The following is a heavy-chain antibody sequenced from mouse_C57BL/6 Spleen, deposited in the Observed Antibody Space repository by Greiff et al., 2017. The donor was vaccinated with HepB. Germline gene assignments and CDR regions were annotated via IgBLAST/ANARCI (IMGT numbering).Heavy chain of an antibody. CDR2: IDPETGGT. Sequence: QVQLQQSGAELVRPGASVTLSCKASGYTFTDYEMHWVKQTPVHGLEWIGAIDPETGGTAYNQKVKGKAILTADKSSSTAYMELRSLTSEDSAVYYCTIYYGNQYYFDYWGQGTTLTVSS. CDR1: GYTFTDYE. D-gene: IGHD2-1*01. V-gene: IGHV1-15*01. J-gene: IGHJ2*01. CDR3: TIYYGNQYYFDY.